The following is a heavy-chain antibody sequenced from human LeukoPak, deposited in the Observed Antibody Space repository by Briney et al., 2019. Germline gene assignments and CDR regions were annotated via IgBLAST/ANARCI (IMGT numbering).Heavy chain of an antibody. V-gene: IGHV4-34*01. CDR3: TAQWLTGRVMTD. J-gene: IGHJ4*02. CDR1: GGSFSGHY. CDR2: INHSGSI. D-gene: IGHD6-19*01. Sequence: PSETLSLTCAVYGGSFSGHYWSWIRQPPGKGLEWIGEINHSGSITHSPSLKSRVTISVDTSKNQVSLKLRSVTAADTAVYYCTAQWLTGRVMTDWGQGTLVTVSS.